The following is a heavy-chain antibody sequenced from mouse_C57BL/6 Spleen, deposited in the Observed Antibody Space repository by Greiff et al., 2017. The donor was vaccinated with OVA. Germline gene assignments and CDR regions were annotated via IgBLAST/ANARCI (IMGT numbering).Heavy chain of an antibody. J-gene: IGHJ3*01. D-gene: IGHD1-1*01. CDR1: GYAFSSYW. V-gene: IGHV1-80*01. CDR2: IYPGDGDT. Sequence: VKLVESGAELVKPGASVKISCKASGYAFSSYWMNWVKQRPGKGLEWIGQIYPGDGDTNYNGKFKGKATLTADKSSSTAYMQLSSLTSEDSAVYFCARGGPYYGEAYWGQGTLVTVSA. CDR3: ARGGPYYGEAY.